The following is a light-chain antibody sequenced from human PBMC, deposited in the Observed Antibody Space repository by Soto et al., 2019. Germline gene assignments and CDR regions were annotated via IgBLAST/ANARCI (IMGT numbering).Light chain of an antibody. CDR2: EVT. Sequence: QSVLTQPASVSGSPGQSIAISCTGTSGDVGGYDYVSWYQQHPDKAPKLMIYEVTKRPSWVSNRFSGSKSGNTASLTISGLQPEDEAEYYCSSHTSGSTRVFGSGTKVTV. CDR1: SGDVGGYDY. V-gene: IGLV2-14*01. CDR3: SSHTSGSTRV. J-gene: IGLJ1*01.